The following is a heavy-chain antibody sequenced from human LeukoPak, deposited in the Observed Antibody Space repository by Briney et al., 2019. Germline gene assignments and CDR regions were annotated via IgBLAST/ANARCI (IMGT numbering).Heavy chain of an antibody. CDR3: ARGVRGYSYFDY. CDR1: GGSFSGYY. V-gene: IGHV4-34*01. J-gene: IGHJ4*02. Sequence: PETLSLTCAVYGGSFSGYYWSWIRQPPGKGLEWIGEINHSGSTNYNPSLKRRVTISVEKSKNQFSLKLSSVTAADTAVYYCARGVRGYSYFDYWGQGTLVTVSS. D-gene: IGHD3-3*01. CDR2: INHSGST.